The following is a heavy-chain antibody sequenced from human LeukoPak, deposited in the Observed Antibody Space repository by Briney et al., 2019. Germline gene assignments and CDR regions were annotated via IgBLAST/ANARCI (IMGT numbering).Heavy chain of an antibody. Sequence: PSETLSLTCTVSGGSLSSSSYWSWIRQSSGKGLEWIGYIHYSGSTYYTSSLKSRVTMSVDTSKNQFSLILNSVTVADTAVYYCARDADDFDSSGYLGYWGQGTLVTVSS. CDR3: ARDADDFDSSGYLGY. V-gene: IGHV4-31*03. CDR2: IHYSGST. CDR1: GGSLSSSSY. J-gene: IGHJ4*02. D-gene: IGHD3-22*01.